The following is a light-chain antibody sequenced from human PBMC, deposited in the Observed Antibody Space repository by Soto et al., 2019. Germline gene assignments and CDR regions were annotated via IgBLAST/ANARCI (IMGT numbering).Light chain of an antibody. CDR2: RAS. J-gene: IGKJ4*01. CDR3: QQYSNSPMT. CDR1: QSIGDY. Sequence: DIQMTQSPPTLSASVGDTVTITCRASQSIGDYLDWHQQIPGRAPKAVIYRASRLETGVPSRFSGSGSGTEFTLTINSLRPDDSATYYCQQYSNSPMTFGGGTKVDIK. V-gene: IGKV1-5*03.